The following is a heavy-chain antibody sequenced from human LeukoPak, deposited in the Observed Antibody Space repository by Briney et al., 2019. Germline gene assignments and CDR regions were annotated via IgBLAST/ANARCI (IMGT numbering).Heavy chain of an antibody. J-gene: IGHJ6*03. CDR1: GFTFSSYG. Sequence: GGSLRLSCAASGFTFSSYGMHWVRQAPGKGLEWVAFIRYDGSNKYYADSVKGRFTISRDNSKNTLYLQMNSLRAEDTAVYYCASCSGGDYYMDVWGKGTTVTVSS. V-gene: IGHV3-30*02. CDR3: ASCSGGDYYMDV. CDR2: IRYDGSNK. D-gene: IGHD2-15*01.